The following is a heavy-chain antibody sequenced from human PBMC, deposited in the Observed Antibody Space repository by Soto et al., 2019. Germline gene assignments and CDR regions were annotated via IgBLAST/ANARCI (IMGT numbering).Heavy chain of an antibody. CDR2: IYYSGTS. V-gene: IGHV4-59*04. CDR1: GGSIIGYY. Sequence: SETLSLTCTVSGGSIIGYYWSWILQPPWKGLEWIGYIYYSGTSYSYPSLKSRVTMSVDTSKNQFSMKLSSVTAADTAVYYCTDMRGQWLPRDWGRGIMVTVSS. D-gene: IGHD6-19*01. CDR3: TDMRGQWLPRD. J-gene: IGHJ4*02.